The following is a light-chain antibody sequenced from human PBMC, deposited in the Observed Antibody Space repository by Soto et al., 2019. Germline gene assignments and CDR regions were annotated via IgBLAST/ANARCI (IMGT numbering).Light chain of an antibody. CDR3: QSYDSSLSAL. J-gene: IGLJ2*01. Sequence: QPVLTQPPSVSGAPGQRVTISCTGSSSNIGAGYDVHWYQQLPGTAPKLLIYGNNNRPSGVPDRFSGSKSGTSASLAITGLQAEDEADYYCQSYDSSLSALFGGGTKVTV. V-gene: IGLV1-40*01. CDR1: SSNIGAGYD. CDR2: GNN.